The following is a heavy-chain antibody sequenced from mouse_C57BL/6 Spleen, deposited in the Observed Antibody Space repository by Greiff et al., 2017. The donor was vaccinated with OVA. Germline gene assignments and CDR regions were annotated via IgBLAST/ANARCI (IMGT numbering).Heavy chain of an antibody. V-gene: IGHV1-55*01. CDR2: IYPGSGST. J-gene: IGHJ1*03. Sequence: VQLQQPGAELVKPGASVKMSCKASGYTFTSYWITWVKQRPGQGLEWIGDIYPGSGSTKYNEKFKSKATLTVDKSSRTAYMQLSSLTSEDSAVYYCASPFYGSSYEWYFDVWGTGTTVTVSS. CDR1: GYTFTSYW. D-gene: IGHD1-1*01. CDR3: ASPFYGSSYEWYFDV.